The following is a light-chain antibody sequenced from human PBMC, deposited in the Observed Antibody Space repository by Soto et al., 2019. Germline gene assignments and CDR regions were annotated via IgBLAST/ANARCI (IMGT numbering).Light chain of an antibody. CDR3: SSYTRSNSLV. CDR1: STDVGGYDY. V-gene: IGLV2-14*01. CDR2: EVK. Sequence: QSVLTQPASVSGSPGQSISISCTGSSTDVGGYDYVSWYQHHPGAVPKLLIYEVKNRPSGVSYRFSGSKSGSTASLTISGLQAEDEADYYCSSYTRSNSLVFGGVTTVTVL. J-gene: IGLJ3*02.